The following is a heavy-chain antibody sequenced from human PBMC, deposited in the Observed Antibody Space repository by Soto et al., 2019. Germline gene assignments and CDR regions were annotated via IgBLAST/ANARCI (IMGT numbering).Heavy chain of an antibody. CDR2: SNHSGST. V-gene: IGHV4-34*01. CDR1: GGSFSGYY. CDR3: ARGGPYYYDSSGYSDWFDP. D-gene: IGHD3-22*01. J-gene: IGHJ5*02. Sequence: SETLSLTCAVYGGSFSGYYWSWMRQPPGKGLEWIGESNHSGSTNYNPSLKSRVTISVDTSKNQFSLKLSTVNAADTAVYYCARGGPYYYDSSGYSDWFDPRGQGTLVTVSS.